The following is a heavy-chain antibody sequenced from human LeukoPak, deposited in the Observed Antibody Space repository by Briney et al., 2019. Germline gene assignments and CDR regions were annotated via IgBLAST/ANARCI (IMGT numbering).Heavy chain of an antibody. CDR1: GSNFTSYW. J-gene: IGHJ5*02. V-gene: IGHV5-51*01. Sequence: GGPLQTSGQGSGSNFTSYWIGWVRRLPGKGLGWMGIIYPGDSDTRYGPSFQGQVTISADKSISTAYLQWSSLKASDTAMYYCLVAATLVDWFDPWGQGTLVTVSS. D-gene: IGHD2-15*01. CDR2: IYPGDSDT. CDR3: LVAATLVDWFDP.